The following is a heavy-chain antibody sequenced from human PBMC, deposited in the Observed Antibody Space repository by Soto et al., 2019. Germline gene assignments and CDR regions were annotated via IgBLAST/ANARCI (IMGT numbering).Heavy chain of an antibody. V-gene: IGHV3-30-3*01. Sequence: QVQLVESGGGVVQPGRSLRLSCAASGFTFSSYAMHWVRQAPGKGLEWVAVISYDGSNKYYADSVKGRFTISRDNSKNTLYLQMNSLRAEDTAVYYCAREYCSGGSCYENYYYYYGMDGWGQGTTVTVSS. J-gene: IGHJ6*02. CDR2: ISYDGSNK. CDR1: GFTFSSYA. D-gene: IGHD2-15*01. CDR3: AREYCSGGSCYENYYYYYGMDG.